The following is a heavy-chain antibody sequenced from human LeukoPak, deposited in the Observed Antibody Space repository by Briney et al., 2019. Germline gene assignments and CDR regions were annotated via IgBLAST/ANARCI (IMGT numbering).Heavy chain of an antibody. V-gene: IGHV1-69*04. CDR2: IIPILGVA. Sequence: SVKLSCKASGDTFSSYTISWVRQAPGQGLEWMGRIIPILGVANYSQKFQGRVTITADKSTSTAYMELSSLRSEDTAVYYCAREECSSTSCYTPYYYYYGMDVWGQGTTVTVSS. CDR1: GDTFSSYT. D-gene: IGHD2-2*02. J-gene: IGHJ6*02. CDR3: AREECSSTSCYTPYYYYYGMDV.